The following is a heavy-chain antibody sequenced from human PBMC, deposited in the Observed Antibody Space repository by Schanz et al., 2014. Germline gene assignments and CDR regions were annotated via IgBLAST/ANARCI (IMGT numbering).Heavy chain of an antibody. J-gene: IGHJ4*02. CDR3: AKDSTHIDIVLVPTAIDY. CDR2: IWYDENNK. CDR1: GFTFSSYG. Sequence: QVQLVESGGGVVQFGRSLRLSCVASGFTFSSYGMHWVRQAPGKGLEWVAVIWYDENNKYYADSVKGRFTMSRDNSKNTLYLQMNSLRAEDTAVYYCAKDSTHIDIVLVPTAIDYWVQGTLVTVSS. D-gene: IGHD2-2*01. V-gene: IGHV3-33*06.